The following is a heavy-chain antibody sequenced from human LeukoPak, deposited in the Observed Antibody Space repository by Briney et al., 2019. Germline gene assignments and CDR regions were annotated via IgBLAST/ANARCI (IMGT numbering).Heavy chain of an antibody. CDR3: ARVTSVTGAIFDY. D-gene: IGHD1-7*01. J-gene: IGHJ4*02. Sequence: PGGSLRLSCAASGFIFRNYWMHWVRQVPGKGLVWVSRINSDGSSTSYADSVKGRFTISRDNAKNTLYLQMNSLRAEDTAVYYCARVTSVTGAIFDYWGQGTLVTVSS. CDR1: GFIFRNYW. CDR2: INSDGSST. V-gene: IGHV3-74*01.